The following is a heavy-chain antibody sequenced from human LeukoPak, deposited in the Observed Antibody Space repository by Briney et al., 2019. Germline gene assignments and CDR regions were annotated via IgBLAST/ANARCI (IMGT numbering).Heavy chain of an antibody. V-gene: IGHV1-18*01. D-gene: IGHD1-26*01. CDR3: ARGRWELWPPGAHSYYYYYMDV. J-gene: IGHJ6*03. Sequence: GASVKVSCKASGYTFTSYGISWVRQAPGQGLEWMGWISAYNGNTDYAQKFQGRVTMTTDTSTSTAYMELSSLRSEDTAVYYCARGRWELWPPGAHSYYYYYMDVWGKGTTVTVSS. CDR2: ISAYNGNT. CDR1: GYTFTSYG.